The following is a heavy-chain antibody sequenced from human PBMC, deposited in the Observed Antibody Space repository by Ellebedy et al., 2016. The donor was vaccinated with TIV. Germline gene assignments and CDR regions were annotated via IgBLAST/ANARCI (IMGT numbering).Heavy chain of an antibody. CDR1: GFTFSNYW. CDR2: IKQDGSEK. Sequence: GGSLRLSCAASGFTFSNYWMSWVRQAPGKGLEWVANIKQDGSEKYYVDSVKGRFSISRDNAKNSLYVQMNSLRDEDTAVYYCARDQWLGRAYRFDSWGQGTLVTVSS. CDR3: ARDQWLGRAYRFDS. V-gene: IGHV3-7*01. J-gene: IGHJ4*02. D-gene: IGHD6-19*01.